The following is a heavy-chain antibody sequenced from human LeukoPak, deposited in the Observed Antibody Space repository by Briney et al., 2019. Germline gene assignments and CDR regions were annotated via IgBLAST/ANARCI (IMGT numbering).Heavy chain of an antibody. D-gene: IGHD2-8*01. J-gene: IGHJ4*02. CDR3: ARDRFCSDGVCLKGTFDF. CDR1: GGSFSGHY. CDR2: INNRGST. Sequence: PSETLSLTCGVSGGSFSGHYWNWIRQRPGKGLEWIGDINNRGSTSYNPSLKSAVTISVDPSKNQFSLKVHSVTAADTAIYYCARDRFCSDGVCLKGTFDFWGLGTLVIVSP. V-gene: IGHV4-34*01.